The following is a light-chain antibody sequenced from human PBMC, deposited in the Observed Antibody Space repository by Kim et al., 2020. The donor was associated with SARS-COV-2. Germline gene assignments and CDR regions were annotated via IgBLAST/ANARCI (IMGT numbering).Light chain of an antibody. Sequence: GDRVTITCRARQSVNNLAWYQQKPGKAPKLLIYAASTLKSGVSSRFSVTGSGTQFTLTISTLQPDDFATYYCQQYNSYSGAFGQGTKVDIK. CDR2: AAS. CDR3: QQYNSYSGA. V-gene: IGKV1-5*01. CDR1: QSVNN. J-gene: IGKJ1*01.